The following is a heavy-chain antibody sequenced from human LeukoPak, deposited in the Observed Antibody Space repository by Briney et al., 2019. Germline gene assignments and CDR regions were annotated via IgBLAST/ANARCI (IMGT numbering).Heavy chain of an antibody. D-gene: IGHD2-15*01. CDR3: AREAEVAIAGVFDP. CDR2: ISYDGSNK. CDR1: GFTFSSYA. J-gene: IGHJ5*02. Sequence: GGSLRLSCAASGFTFSSYAMHWVRQAPGKGLEWVAVISYDGSNKYYADSVKGRFTISRDNAKKSLYLQMNSLRADDTAVYYCAREAEVAIAGVFDPWGQGTLVTVSS. V-gene: IGHV3-30-3*01.